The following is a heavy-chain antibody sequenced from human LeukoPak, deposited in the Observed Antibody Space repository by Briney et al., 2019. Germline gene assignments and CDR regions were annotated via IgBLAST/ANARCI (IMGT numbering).Heavy chain of an antibody. J-gene: IGHJ4*02. CDR1: GFSFGTYF. Sequence: PGGSLRLSCAASGFSFGTYFMIWVRLGPGKGLEWVSVISSDGSEIHYADSVKGRFTISRDNAKRSLYLDMNSLSAEDTAVYYCAPYLQQICTNTVCIDYWGQGTLVTVSS. V-gene: IGHV3-21*01. D-gene: IGHD2-8*01. CDR3: APYLQQICTNTVCIDY. CDR2: ISSDGSEI.